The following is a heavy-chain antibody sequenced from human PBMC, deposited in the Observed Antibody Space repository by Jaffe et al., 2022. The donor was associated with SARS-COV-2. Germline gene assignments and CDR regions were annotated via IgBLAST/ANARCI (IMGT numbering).Heavy chain of an antibody. CDR1: GFTFSSYS. J-gene: IGHJ4*02. D-gene: IGHD6-25*01. CDR2: ISSSSSYI. CDR3: ARGKSGIAAIDY. V-gene: IGHV3-21*01. Sequence: EVQLVESGGGLVKPGGSLRLSCAASGFTFSSYSMNWVRQAPGKGLEWVSSISSSSSYIYYADSVKGRFTISRDNAKNSLYLQMNSLRAEDTAVYYCARGKSGIAAIDYWGQGTLVTVSS.